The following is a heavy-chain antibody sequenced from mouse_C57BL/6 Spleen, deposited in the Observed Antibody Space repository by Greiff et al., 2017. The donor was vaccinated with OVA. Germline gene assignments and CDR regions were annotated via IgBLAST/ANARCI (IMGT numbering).Heavy chain of an antibody. V-gene: IGHV1-80*01. Sequence: VQLQESGAELVKPGASVKISCKASGYAFSSYWMNWVKQRPGKGLEWIGQIYPGDGDTNYNGKFKGKATLTADKSSSTAYMQLSSLTSEDSAVYFCARDYSNYGGNWFAYWGQGTLVTVSA. CDR3: ARDYSNYGGNWFAY. CDR1: GYAFSSYW. D-gene: IGHD2-5*01. CDR2: IYPGDGDT. J-gene: IGHJ3*01.